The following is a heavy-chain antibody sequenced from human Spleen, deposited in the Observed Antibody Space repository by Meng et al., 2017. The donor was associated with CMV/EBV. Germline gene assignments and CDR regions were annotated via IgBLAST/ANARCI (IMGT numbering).Heavy chain of an antibody. CDR2: ITASGGST. CDR3: AKAFSASWYREYYDD. Sequence: GESLKISCAASGFMFSGSVIHWVRQAPGRGLAWVSAITASGGSTYYADSVKGRFTVSRDNSKNTLYLQMNSLRAEDTAVYYCAKAFSASWYREYYDDWGQGTLVTVSS. V-gene: IGHV3-23*01. J-gene: IGHJ4*02. D-gene: IGHD6-13*01. CDR1: GFMFSGSV.